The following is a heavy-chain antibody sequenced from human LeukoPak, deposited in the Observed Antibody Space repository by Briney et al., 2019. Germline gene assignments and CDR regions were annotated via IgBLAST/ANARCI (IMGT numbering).Heavy chain of an antibody. CDR1: GYTFTGYY. V-gene: IGHV1-2*02. CDR2: INPNSGGT. J-gene: IGHJ2*01. CDR3: ARRDLYGGNYWYFDL. D-gene: IGHD4-23*01. Sequence: ASVKVSCKASGYTFTGYYMHWVRQAPGQGLEWMGWINPNSGGTNYAQKFQGRVTMTRDTSISTAYMELSRLRSDDTAVYYCARRDLYGGNYWYFDLWGRGTLVTVSS.